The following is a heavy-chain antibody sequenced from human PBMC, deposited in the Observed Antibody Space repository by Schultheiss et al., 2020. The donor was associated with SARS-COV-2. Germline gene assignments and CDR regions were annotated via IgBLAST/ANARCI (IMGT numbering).Heavy chain of an antibody. Sequence: SETLSLTCAVYGGSFSGYYWSWIRQPPGKGLEWIGEINHSGSTNYNPSLKSRVTISVDTSKNQFSLKLSSVTAADTAVYYCARALGGATTTWFDPWGQGTLVTVSS. CDR2: INHSGST. D-gene: IGHD1-26*01. CDR1: GGSFSGYY. J-gene: IGHJ5*02. V-gene: IGHV4-34*01. CDR3: ARALGGATTTWFDP.